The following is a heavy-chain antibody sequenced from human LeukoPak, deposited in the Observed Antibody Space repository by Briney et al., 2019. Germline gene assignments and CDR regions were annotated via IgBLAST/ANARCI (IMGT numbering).Heavy chain of an antibody. CDR1: GFTFSSYT. J-gene: IGHJ4*02. CDR3: ARDPDMGATTTLVY. D-gene: IGHD1-26*01. V-gene: IGHV3-21*01. Sequence: GGSLRLSCAASGFTFSSYTMNWVRQAPGKGLEWVSSISVSGAYIYYADSVKGRFTISRDNAKNSLYLQMNSLRAEDTAVYYCARDPDMGATTTLVYWGQGTLVTVFS. CDR2: ISVSGAYI.